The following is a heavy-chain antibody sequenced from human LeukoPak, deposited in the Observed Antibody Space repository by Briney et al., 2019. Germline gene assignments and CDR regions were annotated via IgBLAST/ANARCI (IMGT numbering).Heavy chain of an antibody. Sequence: SQNLSLTCTVSSGSISSGDYYWSWIRQPPGKGLEWIGYIYYSGSTYYNPSLKSRVTISVDTSKNQFSLKLSSVTAADTAVYYCAGSFSGSYHSAFDIWGQGTMVTVSS. V-gene: IGHV4-30-4*08. CDR1: SGSISSGDYY. J-gene: IGHJ3*02. CDR2: IYYSGST. D-gene: IGHD1-26*01. CDR3: AGSFSGSYHSAFDI.